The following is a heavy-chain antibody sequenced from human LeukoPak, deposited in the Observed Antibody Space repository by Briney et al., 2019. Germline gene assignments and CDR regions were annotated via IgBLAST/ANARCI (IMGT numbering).Heavy chain of an antibody. CDR1: GFTFGDYA. CDR3: TREGTMVRGVIMIPGY. V-gene: IGHV3-49*03. D-gene: IGHD3-10*01. CDR2: IRSKAYGGTT. Sequence: GGSLRLSCTASGFTFGDYAMSWFRQAPGKGLEWVGFIRSKAYGGTTEYAASVKGRFTISRDDSKSIAYLQMNSLKTEDTAVYYCTREGTMVRGVIMIPGYWGQGTLVTVSS. J-gene: IGHJ4*02.